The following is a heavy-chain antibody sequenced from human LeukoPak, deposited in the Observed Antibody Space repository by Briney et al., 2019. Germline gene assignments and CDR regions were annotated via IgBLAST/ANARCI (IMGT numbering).Heavy chain of an antibody. CDR1: GYTFTSYG. D-gene: IGHD3-9*01. Sequence: EASVKVSCKASGYTFTSYGISWVRQAPGLGLEWMGWISAYNGNTNYAQKLQGRVTMTTDTSTSTAYMELRSLRSDDTAVYYCARDKKVLRYFDWLSARKTYDAFDIWGQGTMVTVSS. CDR3: ARDKKVLRYFDWLSARKTYDAFDI. J-gene: IGHJ3*02. CDR2: ISAYNGNT. V-gene: IGHV1-18*01.